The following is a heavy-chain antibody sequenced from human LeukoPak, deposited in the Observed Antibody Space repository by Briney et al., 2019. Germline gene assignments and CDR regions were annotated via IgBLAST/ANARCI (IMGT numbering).Heavy chain of an antibody. J-gene: IGHJ4*02. V-gene: IGHV3-64*01. Sequence: GGSLRLSCAASGFTFSSYAMHWVRQAPGKGLEYVSAISSNGGSTYYANSVKGRFTISRDNSKNTLYLQMGNLRAEDMAVYYCARDGDYGDYGDYWGQGTLVTVSS. CDR1: GFTFSSYA. D-gene: IGHD4-17*01. CDR3: ARDGDYGDYGDY. CDR2: ISSNGGST.